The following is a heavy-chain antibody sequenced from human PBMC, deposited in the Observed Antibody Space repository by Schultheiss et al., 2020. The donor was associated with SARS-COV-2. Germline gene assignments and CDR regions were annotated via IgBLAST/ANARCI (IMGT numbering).Heavy chain of an antibody. Sequence: GGSLRLSCAASGFTFSSYEMNWVRQAPGKGLEWVANIKQDGSEQYYVDSLKGRFTISRDNARNSVYLQMNSLRAEDTAVYYCAGGSGWLIDYWGQGTLVTVSS. V-gene: IGHV3-7*01. J-gene: IGHJ4*02. CDR3: AGGSGWLIDY. CDR2: IKQDGSEQ. CDR1: GFTFSSYE. D-gene: IGHD6-19*01.